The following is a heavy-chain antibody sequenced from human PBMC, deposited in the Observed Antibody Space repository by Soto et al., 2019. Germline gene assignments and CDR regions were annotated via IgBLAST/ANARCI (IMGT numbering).Heavy chain of an antibody. D-gene: IGHD1-26*01. CDR3: ARSKWELPDY. Sequence: ASVKVSCKASGGTFSSYAISWVRQAPGQGLEWMGWINPNSGGTNYAQKFQGWVTMTRDTSISTAYMELSRLRSDDTAVYYCARSKWELPDYWGQGTLVTVSS. J-gene: IGHJ4*02. V-gene: IGHV1-2*04. CDR1: GGTFSSYA. CDR2: INPNSGGT.